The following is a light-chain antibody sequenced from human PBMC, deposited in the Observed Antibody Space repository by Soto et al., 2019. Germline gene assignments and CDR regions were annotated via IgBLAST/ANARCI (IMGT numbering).Light chain of an antibody. CDR2: GAS. J-gene: IGKJ4*01. CDR1: QSVSSSY. CDR3: QQYGSSPFT. V-gene: IGKV3-20*01. Sequence: EIVLTQSPGTLSLSPGESATLSCRASQSVSSSYLAWYQQKPGQAPRLLIYGASSRAIGIPDRFSGSGSGTEFTLAISRLEPEDLAVYYCQQYGSSPFTFGGGTKV.